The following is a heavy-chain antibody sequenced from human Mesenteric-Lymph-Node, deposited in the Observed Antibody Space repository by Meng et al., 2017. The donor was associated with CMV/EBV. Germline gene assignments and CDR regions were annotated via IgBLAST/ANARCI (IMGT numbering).Heavy chain of an antibody. Sequence: SGPTLVKPTQTLTLTCTFSGFSLSTSGVGVGWIRQPPGKALEWLALIYWNDDKRYSPSLKSRLTITKDTSKNQVVLTMTNMDPVDTATYYCAHAIESSDYDFWSGYYREGVDFDYWGQGTLVTVSS. V-gene: IGHV2-5*01. J-gene: IGHJ4*02. CDR3: AHAIESSDYDFWSGYYREGVDFDY. CDR2: IYWNDDK. CDR1: GFSLSTSGVG. D-gene: IGHD3-3*01.